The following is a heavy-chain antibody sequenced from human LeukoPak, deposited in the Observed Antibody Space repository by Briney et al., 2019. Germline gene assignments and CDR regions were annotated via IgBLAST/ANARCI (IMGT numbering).Heavy chain of an antibody. V-gene: IGHV3-23*01. CDR3: AKVLRLATVVTNGAFDI. Sequence: GGSLRLSCAASGFTFSSYAMSWVRQAPGKGLEWVSAISGSGGSTYYADSVKGRFTISRDNSENTLYLQMNSLRAEDTAVYYCAKVLRLATVVTNGAFDIWGQGTMVTVSS. CDR1: GFTFSSYA. CDR2: ISGSGGST. J-gene: IGHJ3*02. D-gene: IGHD4-23*01.